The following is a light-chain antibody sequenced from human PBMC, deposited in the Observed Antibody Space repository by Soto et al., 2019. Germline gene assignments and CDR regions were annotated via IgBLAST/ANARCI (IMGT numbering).Light chain of an antibody. CDR1: WSNIGAGHD. CDR3: QSFDSSLSIYI. Sequence: QSVLTHPPSVSWAPGHSVTISCTGTWSNIGAGHDVHWYQQLPGTAPKLLIYGNNNRPSGVPDRFAGSKSGTSASLAITGLQAEDETDYYCQSFDSSLSIYIFGTGTKVTVL. J-gene: IGLJ1*01. CDR2: GNN. V-gene: IGLV1-40*01.